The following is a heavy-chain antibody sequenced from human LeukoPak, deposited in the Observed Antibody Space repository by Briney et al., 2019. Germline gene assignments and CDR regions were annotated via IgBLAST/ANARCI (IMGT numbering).Heavy chain of an antibody. CDR3: AKAGRLHAVAGWIDY. Sequence: GGSLRLSCAASGFTFSNYVMSWVRQAPGKGLEWVSAIGGGATTYYADYVKGRFTISRDNSKTTLYLQMNSLRAEDTAIYYCAKAGRLHAVAGWIDYWGQGTLVTVS. V-gene: IGHV3-23*01. J-gene: IGHJ4*02. CDR2: IGGGATT. CDR1: GFTFSNYV. D-gene: IGHD6-19*01.